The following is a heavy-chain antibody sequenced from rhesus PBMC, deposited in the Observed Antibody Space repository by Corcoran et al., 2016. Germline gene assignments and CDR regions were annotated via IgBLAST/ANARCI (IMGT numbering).Heavy chain of an antibody. V-gene: IGHV4-80*01. CDR3: VRSPYFNNYKRFDG. Sequence: QVQLQESGPGLVKPSETLSLPCAVSGVSISRFRWSWVRQPPGRGLAWIGEIDGNSGSTYYDPSLKSRVTISKDTSKDQLSLRLNSMTAADTAVYYCVRSPYFNNYKRFDGWGPGVLVTVSS. J-gene: IGHJ5-1*01. CDR1: GVSISRFR. D-gene: IGHD2-2*01. CDR2: IDGNSGST.